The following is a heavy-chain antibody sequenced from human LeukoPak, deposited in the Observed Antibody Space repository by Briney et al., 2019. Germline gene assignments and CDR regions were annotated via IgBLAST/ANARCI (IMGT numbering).Heavy chain of an antibody. CDR3: PALGTDSGY. J-gene: IGHJ4*02. Sequence: RSGGSLRLSCAASGFTFSSYAMSWVRQAPGKGLEWVSAISGSGGSTHYADSVMGRFTISRDNSKNTLYLQMNSLRAEDTAVYYYPALGTDSGYWGQGTLVTVSS. D-gene: IGHD1-14*01. V-gene: IGHV3-23*01. CDR2: ISGSGGST. CDR1: GFTFSSYA.